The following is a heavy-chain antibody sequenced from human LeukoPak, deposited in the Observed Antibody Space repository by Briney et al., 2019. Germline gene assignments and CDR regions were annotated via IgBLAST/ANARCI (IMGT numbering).Heavy chain of an antibody. J-gene: IGHJ6*02. CDR3: ARDYGDPSYYYYGMDV. CDR1: GYTFTSYG. CDR2: ISAYNGNT. Sequence: GASVKVSCKASGYTFTSYGISWVRQAPGQGLEWMGWISAYNGNTNYAQKLQGRVTMTTDTSTSTAYMELRSLRSDDTAVYYCARDYGDPSYYYYGMDVWGQGTTVTVSS. D-gene: IGHD4-17*01. V-gene: IGHV1-18*01.